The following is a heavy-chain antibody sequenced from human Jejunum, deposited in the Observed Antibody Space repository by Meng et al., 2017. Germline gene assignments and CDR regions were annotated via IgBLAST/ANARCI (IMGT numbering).Heavy chain of an antibody. J-gene: IGHJ4*02. V-gene: IGHV3-74*03. D-gene: IGHD1-26*01. Sequence: EGCRVGSGGGLVQPGGSLRLSCLASGFTLSSYWMHWVRQPPGKGLVWVSRMKSDGSSTTYADSVKGRFTISRDNAKNTVYLQMNRLRAEDTAVYYCARDRGWDLPYDLWGQGTLVTVSS. CDR3: ARDRGWDLPYDL. CDR1: GFTLSSYW. CDR2: MKSDGSST.